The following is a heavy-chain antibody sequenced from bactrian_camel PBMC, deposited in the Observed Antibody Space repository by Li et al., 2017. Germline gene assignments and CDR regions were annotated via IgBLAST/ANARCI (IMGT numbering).Heavy chain of an antibody. J-gene: IGHJ4*01. CDR3: VACRTRRNGRVTYNY. CDR1: RYLYC. Sequence: QLVESGGGSVQRGGSLRLSCAASRYLYCQAWFRQAPGKGLEWVSIIGNTGNTYYSDSVKGRSTISRDNAKNTVSLQMNNLKPEDTAMYYCVACRTRRNGRVTYNYWGQGTQVTVS. V-gene: IGHV3S25*01. D-gene: IGHD7*01. CDR2: IIGNTGNT.